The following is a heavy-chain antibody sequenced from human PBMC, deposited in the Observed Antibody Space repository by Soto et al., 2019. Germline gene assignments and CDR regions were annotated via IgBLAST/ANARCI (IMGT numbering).Heavy chain of an antibody. D-gene: IGHD3-22*01. V-gene: IGHV3-21*01. CDR1: GFTFSSYS. Sequence: GWSLRLSCAASGFTFSSYSMNLVRQAPGKGLEWVSSISSSSSYIYYADSVKGRFTISRDNAKNSLYLQMNSLRAEDTAVYYCARVSYYDSSGPFEYWGKGTLVTVS. J-gene: IGHJ4*02. CDR2: ISSSSSYI. CDR3: ARVSYYDSSGPFEY.